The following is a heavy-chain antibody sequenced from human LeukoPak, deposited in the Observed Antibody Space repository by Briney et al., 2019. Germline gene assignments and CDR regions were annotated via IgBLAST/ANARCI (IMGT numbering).Heavy chain of an antibody. Sequence: GGSLRLSCAASGFTFSSYGMHWVRQAPGKGLEWVAFIRYDGSNKYYADSVKGRFTISRDNSKNTLYLQMNSLRAEDTAVYYCAKDVRTGITIFGVVEDYMDVWGKGTTVTVSS. CDR2: IRYDGSNK. V-gene: IGHV3-30*02. J-gene: IGHJ6*03. CDR3: AKDVRTGITIFGVVEDYMDV. CDR1: GFTFSSYG. D-gene: IGHD3-3*01.